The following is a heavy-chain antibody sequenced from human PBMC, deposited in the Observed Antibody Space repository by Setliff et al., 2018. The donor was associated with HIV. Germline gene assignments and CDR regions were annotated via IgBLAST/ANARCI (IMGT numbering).Heavy chain of an antibody. CDR1: GGTFSSYA. Sequence: SVKVSCKASGGTFSSYAINWVRQAPGQGLEWMGGIITIFGKGNYPLKFQGRVTITADESTTTAYMEVSRLRSEDTAVYYCASLTYCGGDCYSTGASDIWGQGTVVTVSS. J-gene: IGHJ3*02. D-gene: IGHD2-21*01. CDR2: IITIFGKG. CDR3: ASLTYCGGDCYSTGASDI. V-gene: IGHV1-69*13.